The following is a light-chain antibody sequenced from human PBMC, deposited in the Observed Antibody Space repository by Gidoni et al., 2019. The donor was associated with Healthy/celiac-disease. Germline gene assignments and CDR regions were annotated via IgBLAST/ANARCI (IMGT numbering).Light chain of an antibody. V-gene: IGKV3-11*01. Sequence: EIVLTQSPATLSLSPGERATLSCRASQSVRSYLAWYQQKPGQAPRLLIYDASNRATGIPARFSGSGSGTDFTLTIRSLEPEDFAVYYCQQRSKSLTFGGGTKVEIK. CDR3: QQRSKSLT. CDR1: QSVRSY. CDR2: DAS. J-gene: IGKJ4*01.